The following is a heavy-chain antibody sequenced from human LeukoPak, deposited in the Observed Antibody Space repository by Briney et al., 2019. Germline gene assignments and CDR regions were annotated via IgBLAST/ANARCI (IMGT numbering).Heavy chain of an antibody. D-gene: IGHD1-1*01. CDR3: ARVRVQPEGYYMDV. CDR1: GGSISSYY. Sequence: PSETLSLTCTVSGGSISSYYWSWIRQPAGKGLEWIGRIYTSGSTNYNPSLKSRVTMSVDTSKNQFSLKLSSVTAADTAVYYCARVRVQPEGYYMDVWGKGTTVTVSS. J-gene: IGHJ6*03. V-gene: IGHV4-4*07. CDR2: IYTSGST.